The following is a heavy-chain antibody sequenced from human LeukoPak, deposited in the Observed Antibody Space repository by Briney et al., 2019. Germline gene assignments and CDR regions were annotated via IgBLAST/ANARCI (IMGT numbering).Heavy chain of an antibody. V-gene: IGHV7-4-1*02. J-gene: IGHJ4*02. CDR1: GYTFTSYD. CDR2: ISTNTGNP. CDR3: ASDYYGSGN. Sequence: ASVKVSCKASGYTFTSYDMNWVRQAPGQGLEWMGWISTNTGNPTYAQGFTGRFVFSLDTSVSTAYLQISSLKAEDTAVYYCASDYYGSGNWGQGTLVTVSS. D-gene: IGHD3-10*01.